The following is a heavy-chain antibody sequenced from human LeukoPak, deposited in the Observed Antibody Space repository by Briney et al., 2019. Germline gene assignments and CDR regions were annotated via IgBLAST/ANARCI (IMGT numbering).Heavy chain of an antibody. CDR3: ARDLAYSRLDY. V-gene: IGHV3-74*01. D-gene: IGHD5-18*01. Sequence: GGSLRLSCAASGFTFNNHWMHWVRQAPGKGLVWVSRIRSDGSTTSYADSVKGRFTISRDNAKNTLYLQMDSLRVEDTAFYYCARDLAYSRLDYWGQGMLVTVSS. J-gene: IGHJ4*02. CDR1: GFTFNNHW. CDR2: IRSDGSTT.